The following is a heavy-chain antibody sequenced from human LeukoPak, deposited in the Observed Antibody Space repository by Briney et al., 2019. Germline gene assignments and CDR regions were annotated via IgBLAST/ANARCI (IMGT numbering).Heavy chain of an antibody. CDR2: INPNSGGT. J-gene: IGHJ4*02. CDR3: ARLMGGSGYYVFDY. V-gene: IGHV1-2*02. Sequence: ASVKVSCKASGYTFTGYYMHWVRQAPGQGLEWMGWINPNSGGTNYAQKFQGRVTMTRDTSISTAYMEPSRLRSDDTAVYYCARLMGGSGYYVFDYWGQGTLVTVSS. D-gene: IGHD3-22*01. CDR1: GYTFTGYY.